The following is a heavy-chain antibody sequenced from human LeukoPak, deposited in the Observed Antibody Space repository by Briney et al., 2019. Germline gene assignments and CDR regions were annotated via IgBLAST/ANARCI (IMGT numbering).Heavy chain of an antibody. V-gene: IGHV1-18*01. D-gene: IGHD4-23*01. J-gene: IGHJ4*02. CDR1: GYTFTTYG. CDR3: ARSDFGGAADC. Sequence: GASVKVSCKASGYTFTTYGISWVRQAPGQGLEWMGWISGYNGNTNYAQKLQGRVTMTTDTSTSTAFMELKSLRSDDTAIYYCARSDFGGAADCWGQGTLVTVS. CDR2: ISGYNGNT.